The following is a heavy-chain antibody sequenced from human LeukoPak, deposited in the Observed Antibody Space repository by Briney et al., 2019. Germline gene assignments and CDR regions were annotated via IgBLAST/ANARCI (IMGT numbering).Heavy chain of an antibody. CDR3: AKMLGYSYGSIDY. D-gene: IGHD5-18*01. V-gene: IGHV3-23*01. CDR2: ISGSGGST. J-gene: IGHJ4*02. Sequence: PGGSLRLSCAAAGFTFRRYAMSWVRQAPGKGVEWVSVISGSGGSTYYPPSVKGPFSISRDNSKNTLYLQMNSLSAEDTAVYYCAKMLGYSYGSIDYWGQGALVTVSS. CDR1: GFTFRRYA.